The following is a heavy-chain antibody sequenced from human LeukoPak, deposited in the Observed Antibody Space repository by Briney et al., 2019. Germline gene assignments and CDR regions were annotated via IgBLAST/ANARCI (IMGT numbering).Heavy chain of an antibody. V-gene: IGHV4-39*01. CDR1: GGSISNSSYY. J-gene: IGHJ3*02. CDR2: IYDSGST. D-gene: IGHD1-26*01. Sequence: SETLSLTCTVSGGSISNSSYYWGWIRQPPGKGLEWIGSIYDSGSTYYNPSLKSRVTISVDTSKNQFSLRLSSVTAADTAVYFCAGRLAWERLRDRPFDIWGQGTMVTVSS. CDR3: AGRLAWERLRDRPFDI.